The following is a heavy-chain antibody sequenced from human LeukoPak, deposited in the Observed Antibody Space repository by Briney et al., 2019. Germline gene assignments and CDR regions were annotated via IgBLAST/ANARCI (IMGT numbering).Heavy chain of an antibody. D-gene: IGHD3-22*01. V-gene: IGHV4-31*03. CDR3: ARGRSPPEYYYDSSGYSMGAYFDY. Sequence: PSETLSLTCTVSGVSVSSGSYYWSWIRQHPGKGLEWIGYIYYSGSTYYNPSLKSRVTISVDTSKNQFSLKLSSVTAADTAVYYCARGRSPPEYYYDSSGYSMGAYFDYWGQGTLVTVSS. CDR1: GVSVSSGSYY. CDR2: IYYSGST. J-gene: IGHJ4*02.